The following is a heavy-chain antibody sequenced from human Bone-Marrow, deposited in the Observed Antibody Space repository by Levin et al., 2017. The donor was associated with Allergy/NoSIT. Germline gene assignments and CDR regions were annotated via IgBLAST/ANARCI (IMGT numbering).Heavy chain of an antibody. CDR3: ARDLFGVVFRGAFDI. Sequence: GESLKISCAASEFTFSNYAMHWVRQAPGKGLEWVALISYDGGNKYYVDSVKGRFIISRDNSKNTLYLQMNSLRPEDTAVYYCARDLFGVVFRGAFDIWGQGTMVTVSS. J-gene: IGHJ3*02. V-gene: IGHV3-30-3*01. D-gene: IGHD3-3*01. CDR2: ISYDGGNK. CDR1: EFTFSNYA.